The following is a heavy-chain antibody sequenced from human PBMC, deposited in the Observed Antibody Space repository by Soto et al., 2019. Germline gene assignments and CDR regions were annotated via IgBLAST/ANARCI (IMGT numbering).Heavy chain of an antibody. CDR1: GGSIITTDYY. J-gene: IGHJ5*02. V-gene: IGHV4-39*01. D-gene: IGHD5-18*01. CDR3: ARHMRKGRTLMVTGWFDP. CDR2: ISNTGTT. Sequence: QLQLQESGPGLVKPSETLSLTCSVSGGSIITTDYYWAWIRQHPGRELVWFGSISNTGTTFYNPSLKSQVTRSVDPSKSQFSLRLTSVTASDTAVYYCARHMRKGRTLMVTGWFDPWGQGTLVNVSS.